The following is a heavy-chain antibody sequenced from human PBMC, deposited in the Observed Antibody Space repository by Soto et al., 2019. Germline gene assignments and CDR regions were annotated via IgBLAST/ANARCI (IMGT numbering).Heavy chain of an antibody. CDR2: ISAHNGNT. CDR1: GYTFTSYG. J-gene: IGHJ4*02. D-gene: IGHD1-1*01. CDR3: ARGRYGDY. Sequence: QVHLVQSGAEVKKPGASVKVSCKASGYTFTSYGITWVRQAPGQGLEWMGWISAHNGNTDYAQKLQGRVIVTRDTSTSTAYMELRSLRSDDTTVYYCARGRYGDYWGQGALVTVSS. V-gene: IGHV1-18*01.